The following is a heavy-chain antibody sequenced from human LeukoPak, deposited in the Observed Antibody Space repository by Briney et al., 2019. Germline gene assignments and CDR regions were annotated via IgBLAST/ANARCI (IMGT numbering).Heavy chain of an antibody. CDR2: IYHSGST. D-gene: IGHD5-12*01. Sequence: SETLSLTCTVSGGSISTYYRSWIRQPPGKGLEWIGYIYHSGSTKYNPSLKSRVTISVDTSKNQFSLKLSSVTAADTAVYYCARDGYSGNDGLWGQGTLVTVSS. CDR3: ARDGYSGNDGL. CDR1: GGSISTYY. V-gene: IGHV4-59*01. J-gene: IGHJ4*02.